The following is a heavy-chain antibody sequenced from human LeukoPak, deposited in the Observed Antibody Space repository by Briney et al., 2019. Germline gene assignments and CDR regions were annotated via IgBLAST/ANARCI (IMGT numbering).Heavy chain of an antibody. D-gene: IGHD2-15*01. CDR1: GDSINRNNW. CDR3: ARLPVYCIGGSCYYFDY. J-gene: IGHJ4*02. Sequence: SETLSLTCAVSGDSINRNNWWHWVRQPPGKGLEWIGEIHHRGSTYYNPSLKSRVTISVDKSKNQFSLKLSSVTAADTAVYYCARLPVYCIGGSCYYFDYWGQGTLVTVSS. CDR2: IHHRGST. V-gene: IGHV4-4*02.